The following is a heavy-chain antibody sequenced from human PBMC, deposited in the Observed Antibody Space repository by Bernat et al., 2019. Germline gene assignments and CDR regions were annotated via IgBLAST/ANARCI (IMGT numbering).Heavy chain of an antibody. Sequence: QVQLVESGGGVVQPGRSLRLSCAASGFTFSSYGMHWVRQAPGKGLEWVAVIWYDGSNKYYADSVKGRFTISRDNSKNTLYLQMNSLRAEDTAVYYCAREIYGAGSYDNRNPYYYGMDVWGQGTTVTVSS. V-gene: IGHV3-33*01. J-gene: IGHJ6*02. D-gene: IGHD3-10*01. CDR3: AREIYGAGSYDNRNPYYYGMDV. CDR2: IWYDGSNK. CDR1: GFTFSSYG.